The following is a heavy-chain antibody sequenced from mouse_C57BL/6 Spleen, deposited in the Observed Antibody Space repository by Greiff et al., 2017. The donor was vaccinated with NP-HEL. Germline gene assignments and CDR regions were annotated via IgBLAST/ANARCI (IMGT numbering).Heavy chain of an antibody. CDR3: ARRPDPFDY. CDR2: ISSGGSYT. J-gene: IGHJ2*01. Sequence: EVQGVESGGDLVKPGGSLKLSCAASGFTFSSYGMSWVRQTPDKRLEWVATISSGGSYTYYPDSVKGRFTISRDNAKNTLYLQMSSLKSEDTAMYYCARRPDPFDYWGQGTTLTVSS. CDR1: GFTFSSYG. V-gene: IGHV5-6*01.